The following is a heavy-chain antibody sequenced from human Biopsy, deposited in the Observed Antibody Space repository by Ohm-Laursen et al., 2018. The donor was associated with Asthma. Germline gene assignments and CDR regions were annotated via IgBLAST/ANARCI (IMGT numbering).Heavy chain of an antibody. V-gene: IGHV7-4-1*02. J-gene: IGHJ6*02. CDR2: INTNTGNP. Sequence: ATVKISCKASGYIFTSHAMNWVRQAPGQGLEWMGRINTNTGNPTYAQGFTGRFVFSLDTSVSTAYLQISSLKADDTAVYYCARGLLGMDVWGQGTRVTVSS. CDR1: GYIFTSHA. D-gene: IGHD2-15*01. CDR3: ARGLLGMDV.